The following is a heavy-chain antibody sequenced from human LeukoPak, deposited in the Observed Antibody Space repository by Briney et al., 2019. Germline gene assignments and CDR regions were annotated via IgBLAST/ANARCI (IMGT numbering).Heavy chain of an antibody. CDR3: ASVGGYSYCPYYYYYGMDV. D-gene: IGHD5-18*01. CDR1: GYTFTSYD. J-gene: IGHJ6*02. Sequence: ASVKVSCKASGYTFTSYDINWVRQATGQGLEWMGWMNPNSGNTGYAQKFQGRVTMTRNTSISTAYMELSSLRSEDTAVYYCASVGGYSYCPYYYYYGMDVWGQGTTVTVSS. V-gene: IGHV1-8*01. CDR2: MNPNSGNT.